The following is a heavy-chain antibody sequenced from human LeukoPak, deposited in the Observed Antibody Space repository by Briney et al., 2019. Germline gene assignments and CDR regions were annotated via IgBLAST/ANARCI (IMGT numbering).Heavy chain of an antibody. J-gene: IGHJ4*02. CDR3: ARGVDHYENSGTIDY. CDR2: INHSGST. CDR1: GGSFSGYY. D-gene: IGHD3-22*01. Sequence: SETLSLTCAVYGGSFSGYYWSWIRQPPGKGLEWIGEINHSGSTNYNPSLKSRVTISVDTSKNQFSLKLSSVTAADTAVYYCARGVDHYENSGTIDYWGQGTLVTVSS. V-gene: IGHV4-34*01.